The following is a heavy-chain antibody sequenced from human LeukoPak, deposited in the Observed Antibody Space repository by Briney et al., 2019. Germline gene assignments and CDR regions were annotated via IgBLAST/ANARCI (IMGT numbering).Heavy chain of an antibody. CDR2: IYSGGST. Sequence: GGSLRLSCAASGCTVSSNYMSWVRPAPGKRLAWVSVIYSGGSTYYADSVKGRFTISRDNSKNTLYLQMNSLRAEDTAVYYCAGHARDYDFWSGYYFDYWGQGTLVTVPT. CDR3: AGHARDYDFWSGYYFDY. J-gene: IGHJ4*02. CDR1: GCTVSSNY. V-gene: IGHV3-66*02. D-gene: IGHD3-3*01.